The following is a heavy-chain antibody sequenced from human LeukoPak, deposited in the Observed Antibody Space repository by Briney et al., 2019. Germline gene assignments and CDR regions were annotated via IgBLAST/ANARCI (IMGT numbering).Heavy chain of an antibody. CDR2: INHSGST. CDR3: ARERGGLYYYDSSGYPFDY. Sequence: PSETLSLTCAVYGGSFSGYYWSWLRQPPGKGLEWIGEINHSGSTNYNPSLKSRVTISVDPSKNQFSLNLSSVTAADTAVYYCARERGGLYYYDSSGYPFDYWGQGTLVTVSS. V-gene: IGHV4-34*01. J-gene: IGHJ4*02. CDR1: GGSFSGYY. D-gene: IGHD3-22*01.